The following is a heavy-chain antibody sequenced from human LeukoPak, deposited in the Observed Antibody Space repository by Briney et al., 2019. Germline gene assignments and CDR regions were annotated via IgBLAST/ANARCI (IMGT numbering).Heavy chain of an antibody. CDR3: ARDPSTTVTEYYFDY. J-gene: IGHJ4*02. CDR1: GYTFTSYG. D-gene: IGHD4-17*01. V-gene: IGHV1-18*01. CDR2: ISAYNGNT. Sequence: ASVTVSCTASGYTFTSYGISWVRQAPGQGLEWMGWISAYNGNTNYAQKLQGRVTMTTDTSTSTAYMELRSLRSDDTAVYYCARDPSTTVTEYYFDYWGQGTLVTVSS.